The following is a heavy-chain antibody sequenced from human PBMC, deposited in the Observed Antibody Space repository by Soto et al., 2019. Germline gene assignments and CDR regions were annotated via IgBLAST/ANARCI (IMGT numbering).Heavy chain of an antibody. J-gene: IGHJ4*02. Sequence: QVQLEESGPGLVKASETLSLTCSVSGGSFSSGSFYWSWIRQPPGKGLEWIGYVYHTGRTTYNPSLKSRVTVSMDRSKSHFSLELTSVTAANTAVYYCARDLDYFDLWGQGILVTVSS. CDR2: VYHTGRT. D-gene: IGHD3-3*01. V-gene: IGHV4-61*01. CDR3: ARDLDYFDL. CDR1: GGSFSSGSFY.